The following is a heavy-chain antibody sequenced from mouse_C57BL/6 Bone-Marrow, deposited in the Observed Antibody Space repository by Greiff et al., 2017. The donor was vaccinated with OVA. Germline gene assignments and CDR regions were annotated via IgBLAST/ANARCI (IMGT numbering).Heavy chain of an antibody. V-gene: IGHV14-4*01. CDR1: GFNIKDDY. J-gene: IGHJ2*01. CDR3: TTCRY. CDR2: IDPENGDT. Sequence: EVQLQQSGAELVRPGASVKLSCTASGFNIKDDYMHWVKERPEQGLEWIGWIDPENGDTEYASKFQGKATITADTSTKTVYRHLSSLTSEDTAVYYCTTCRYWGQGTTLTVSS.